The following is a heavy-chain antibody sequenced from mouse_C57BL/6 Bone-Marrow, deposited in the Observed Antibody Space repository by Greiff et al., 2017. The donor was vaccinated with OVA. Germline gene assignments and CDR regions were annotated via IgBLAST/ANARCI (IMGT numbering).Heavy chain of an antibody. V-gene: IGHV1-64*01. CDR1: GYTFTSYW. Sequence: QVQLQQPGAELVKPGASEKLSCKASGYTFTSYWMHWVKQRPGQGLEWIGMFHPNSGSTNYNEKFKGKATLTSDTSSSTAYMQLSSLTSEDSAIYFCALDYYGRSPYWYFDVWGTGTTVTVSS. CDR3: ALDYYGRSPYWYFDV. D-gene: IGHD1-1*01. CDR2: FHPNSGST. J-gene: IGHJ1*03.